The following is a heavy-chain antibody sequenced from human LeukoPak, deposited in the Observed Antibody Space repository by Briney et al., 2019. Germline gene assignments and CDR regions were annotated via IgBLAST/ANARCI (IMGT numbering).Heavy chain of an antibody. V-gene: IGHV3-7*01. D-gene: IGHD2-21*01. CDR1: GFTFSSYW. CDR3: ANLNLIPGEAYFDY. J-gene: IGHJ4*02. CDR2: INQGGSDK. Sequence: PGGSLRLSCTVSGFTFSSYWMSWVRQAPGKGLEWVANINQGGSDKSYLDSVKGRFTVSRDNAKKSLYLQMNSLRAEDTAVYYCANLNLIPGEAYFDYWGQGSLVSVSS.